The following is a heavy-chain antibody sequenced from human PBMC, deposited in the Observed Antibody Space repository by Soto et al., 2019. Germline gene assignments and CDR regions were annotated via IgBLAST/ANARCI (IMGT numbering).Heavy chain of an antibody. Sequence: QVQLVQSGAEVKKPGSSVKVSCKTSGGTFNNHALSWVRQAPGHGLEWVGGIIPIFGTPNYAQKFQGRVTITADKSTRTAYMELNSLTSEDTAVYYCARRAVAPAPIGYFHYHMDVWGQGTTVTVSS. CDR3: ARRAVAPAPIGYFHYHMDV. V-gene: IGHV1-69*06. J-gene: IGHJ6*02. D-gene: IGHD2-2*02. CDR1: GGTFNNHA. CDR2: IIPIFGTP.